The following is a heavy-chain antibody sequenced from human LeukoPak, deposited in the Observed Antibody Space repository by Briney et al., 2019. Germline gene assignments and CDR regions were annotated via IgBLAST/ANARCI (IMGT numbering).Heavy chain of an antibody. CDR3: ARDRPGGSSLDY. CDR2: IYTSGST. V-gene: IGHV4-61*02. Sequence: PSETLSLTCTVSGGAISSGNYYWSWIRQPAGKGLEWIGRIYTSGSTDYNPSLKSRVTISVDTSKNQFSLKLSSVTAADTAVYYCARDRPGGSSLDYWGQGTLVTVSS. D-gene: IGHD6-13*01. CDR1: GGAISSGNYY. J-gene: IGHJ4*02.